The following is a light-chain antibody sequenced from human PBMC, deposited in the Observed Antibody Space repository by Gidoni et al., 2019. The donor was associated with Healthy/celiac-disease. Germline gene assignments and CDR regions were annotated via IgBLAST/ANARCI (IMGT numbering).Light chain of an antibody. V-gene: IGKV3-20*01. J-gene: IGKJ3*01. Sequence: IVLTLSPGTLSLSPGERATLSCRASQSVSSSYLAWYQQKPGQAPRLLIYGASTRATDIPDSFSGSGPGTDFTLTISRLEPEDSAVYYCQQYGSSPTFGPGTKVDIK. CDR2: GAS. CDR1: QSVSSSY. CDR3: QQYGSSPT.